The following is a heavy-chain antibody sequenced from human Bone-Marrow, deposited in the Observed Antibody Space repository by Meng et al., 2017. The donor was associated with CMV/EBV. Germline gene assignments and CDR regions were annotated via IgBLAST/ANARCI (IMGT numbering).Heavy chain of an antibody. V-gene: IGHV3-11*01. Sequence: GESLKISCAASGFTFSDYYMSWIRQAPGKGLEWVSYISSSGSTIYYADSVEGRFTISRDNAKNSLYLQMNSLRAEDTAVYYCAREKTYQPRGRYYYYYGMDVWGQGTTVTVSS. J-gene: IGHJ6*02. CDR1: GFTFSDYY. D-gene: IGHD2-2*01. CDR2: ISSSGSTI. CDR3: AREKTYQPRGRYYYYYGMDV.